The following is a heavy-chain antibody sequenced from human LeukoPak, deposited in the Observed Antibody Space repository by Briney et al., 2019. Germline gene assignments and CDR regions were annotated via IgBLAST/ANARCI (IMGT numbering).Heavy chain of an antibody. CDR1: GFTFSSYS. Sequence: GGSLRLSCAASGFTFSSYSMNWVRQAPGKGLEWASSISSSSSYIYYADSVKGRFTISRDNAKNSLYLQMNSLRAEDTAVYYCARGWGSGHYGMDVWGQGTTVTVSS. CDR3: ARGWGSGHYGMDV. D-gene: IGHD3-10*01. CDR2: ISSSSSYI. J-gene: IGHJ6*02. V-gene: IGHV3-21*01.